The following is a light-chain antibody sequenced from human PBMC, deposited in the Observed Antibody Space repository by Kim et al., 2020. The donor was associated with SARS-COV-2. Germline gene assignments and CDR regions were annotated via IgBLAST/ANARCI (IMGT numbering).Light chain of an antibody. J-gene: IGKJ1*01. V-gene: IGKV1-27*01. Sequence: DIQMTQSPSSLSASVGDRVTITCRASQGISTCLAWYQQKPGKDPNLLIYAASALQRGVPSRFSGSGSGTDFTLTITRLRPEDVAVYYGQQYKRDSLTFGEGTKVEIK. CDR1: QGISTC. CDR2: AAS. CDR3: QQYKRDSLT.